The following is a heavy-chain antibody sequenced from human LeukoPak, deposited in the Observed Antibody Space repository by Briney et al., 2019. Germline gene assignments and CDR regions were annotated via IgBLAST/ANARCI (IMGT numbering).Heavy chain of an antibody. CDR1: GFTFSEYY. J-gene: IGHJ4*02. V-gene: IGHV3-11*04. Sequence: PGGSLRLSCVASGFTFSEYYMSWIRQSPEKGLERVSYIDPSGDTIYYADSVKGRFTISRDNAKNSLYLRMNVLRAEDTAVYYCARYWGHSTTWPYFFDYWGQGTLVTVSS. D-gene: IGHD6-13*01. CDR2: IDPSGDTI. CDR3: ARYWGHSTTWPYFFDY.